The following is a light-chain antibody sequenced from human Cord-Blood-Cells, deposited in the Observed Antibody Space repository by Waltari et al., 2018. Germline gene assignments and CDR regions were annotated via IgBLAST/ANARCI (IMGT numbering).Light chain of an antibody. CDR3: QSYDSSLSGYV. CDR1: SSNIGAGYD. J-gene: IGLJ1*01. Sequence: QSVLTQPPSVSGPPGQRVTISCTGSSSNIGAGYDFPWYQQAPGTAPKLLIYGNSNRPSGVPDRFSGSKSGTSASLAITGLQAEDEADYYCQSYDSSLSGYVFGTGTKVTVL. CDR2: GNS. V-gene: IGLV1-40*01.